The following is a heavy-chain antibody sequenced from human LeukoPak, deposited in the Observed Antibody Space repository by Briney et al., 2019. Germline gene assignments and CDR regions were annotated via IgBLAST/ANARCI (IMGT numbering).Heavy chain of an antibody. CDR1: GGSISSYY. CDR3: ARDWATSGMDV. D-gene: IGHD5-12*01. J-gene: IGHJ6*02. CDR2: INYSGST. V-gene: IGHV4-59*01. Sequence: SETLSLTCTVSGGSISSYYWSWIRQPPGQGLEWIGYINYSGSTNYTPSLKSRVTISVDTSKSQFSLKLSSVTAADTAVYYCARDWATSGMDVWGQGTTVTVSS.